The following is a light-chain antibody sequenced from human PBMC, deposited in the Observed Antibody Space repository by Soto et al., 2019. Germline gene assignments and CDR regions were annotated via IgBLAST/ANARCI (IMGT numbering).Light chain of an antibody. Sequence: EIVLTQSPATLSLSPGERATRSCRASQRVSSYLAWYQQKPGQAPRLLIYDASNRATGIPARFSGSGSGTDFTLTISSLEPEDFEVYYCQQRSNWPPLTFGGGNKVDIQ. CDR2: DAS. J-gene: IGKJ4*01. V-gene: IGKV3-11*01. CDR1: QRVSSY. CDR3: QQRSNWPPLT.